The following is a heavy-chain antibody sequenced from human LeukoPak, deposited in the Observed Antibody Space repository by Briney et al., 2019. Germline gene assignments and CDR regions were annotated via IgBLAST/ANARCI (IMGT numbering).Heavy chain of an antibody. CDR3: AREVVVVPAAMGVGAFDI. CDR1: GFTFSSYG. Sequence: PGRSLRLSCAAYGFTFSSYGMHWDRQAPGKGLEWVAVISYDGSNKYYADSVKGRFTISRDNSKNTLYLQMNSLRAEDTAVYYCAREVVVVPAAMGVGAFDIWGQGSMVTVSS. V-gene: IGHV3-30*04. D-gene: IGHD2-2*01. J-gene: IGHJ3*02. CDR2: ISYDGSNK.